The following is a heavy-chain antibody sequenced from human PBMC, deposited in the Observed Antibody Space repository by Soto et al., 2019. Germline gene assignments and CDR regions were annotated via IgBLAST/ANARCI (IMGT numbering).Heavy chain of an antibody. CDR1: GFTFSDYY. CDR2: ISSSGSTI. D-gene: IGHD3-3*01. V-gene: IGHV3-11*01. CDR3: ARHYDFWSGYLYFDY. Sequence: GGSLRLSCAASGFTFSDYYMSWIRQAPGKGLEWVSYISSSGSTIYYADSVKGRFTISRDNAKNSLYLQMNSLRAEDTAVYYCARHYDFWSGYLYFDYWGQGTLVTVSS. J-gene: IGHJ4*02.